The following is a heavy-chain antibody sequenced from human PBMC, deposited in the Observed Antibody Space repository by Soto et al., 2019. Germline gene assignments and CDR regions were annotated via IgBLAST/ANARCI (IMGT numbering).Heavy chain of an antibody. V-gene: IGHV2-5*02. J-gene: IGHJ3*01. CDR2: IYWDGVK. CDR3: AHRLSGNGNRNDAFDV. CDR1: GFSLSTDGVG. D-gene: IGHD1-20*01. Sequence: QITLKESGPALVKPTQTLTLTCTISGFSLSTDGVGVGWIRQPPGKALEWLALIYWDGVKLYSPSLNNRLTITRGPPRTQVVLTMTNIDPVDTATYYCAHRLSGNGNRNDAFDVWGQGTMVTVSS.